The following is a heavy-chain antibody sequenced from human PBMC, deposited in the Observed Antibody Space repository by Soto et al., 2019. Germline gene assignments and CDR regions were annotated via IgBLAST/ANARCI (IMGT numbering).Heavy chain of an antibody. CDR2: VSIGGST. CDR3: AKRRGAGGHFDY. J-gene: IGHJ4*02. CDR1: GFTFSSYA. D-gene: IGHD2-15*01. Sequence: GWSLRLSCAASGFTFSSYAMGWFRQGPGKGLEWVAVVSIGGSTHYADSVRGRFTISRDNSKNTLSLQMNSLTAEDTAVYFCAKRRGAGGHFDYWGQGALVTVSS. V-gene: IGHV3-23*01.